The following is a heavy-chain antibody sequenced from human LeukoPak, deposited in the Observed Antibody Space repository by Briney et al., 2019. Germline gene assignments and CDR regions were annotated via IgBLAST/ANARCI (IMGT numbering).Heavy chain of an antibody. CDR1: GFTFSSYA. J-gene: IGHJ4*02. V-gene: IGHV3-23*01. CDR3: VRRLGYCGSSTCPPADY. Sequence: GGSLRLSCAASGFTFSSYAMSWVRQAPGKGLEWVSAISGSGDITHYADSVRGRFTISRDNSKNTLYFQMNSLRVEDTAVYYCVRRLGYCGSSTCPPADYWGQGTLVTVSS. CDR2: ISGSGDIT. D-gene: IGHD2-2*01.